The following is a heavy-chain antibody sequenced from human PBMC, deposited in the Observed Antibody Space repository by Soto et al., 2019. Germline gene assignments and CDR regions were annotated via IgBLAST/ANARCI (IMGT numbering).Heavy chain of an antibody. CDR3: ARVRYGDY. CDR1: GYTFTSYG. Sequence: QVHLVQSGAEVKKPGASVKVSCKASGYTFTSYGITWVRQAPGQGLEWMGWISATNGNTDYAQKLQGRVIVTRDTSKSTAYMELRSLISDDTAVYYCARVRYGDYWGQGALVTVSS. J-gene: IGHJ4*02. V-gene: IGHV1-18*01. D-gene: IGHD1-1*01. CDR2: ISATNGNT.